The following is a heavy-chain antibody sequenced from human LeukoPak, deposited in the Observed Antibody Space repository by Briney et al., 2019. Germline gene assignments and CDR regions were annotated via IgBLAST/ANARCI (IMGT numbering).Heavy chain of an antibody. V-gene: IGHV1-2*02. CDR2: INPNSGGT. D-gene: IGHD3-22*01. CDR1: GYTFTGYY. J-gene: IGHJ4*02. Sequence: ASVKVSCKASGYTFTGYYMHWVRQAPGQGLEWMGWINPNSGGTNYAQKFQGRVTMTRDTSISTAYMELSRLRSDDTAVYYCARDYYDSSGYPDYWGQGTLVTVPS. CDR3: ARDYYDSSGYPDY.